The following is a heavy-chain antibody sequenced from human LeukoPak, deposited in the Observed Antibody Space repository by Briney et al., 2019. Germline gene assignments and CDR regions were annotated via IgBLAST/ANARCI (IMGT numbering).Heavy chain of an antibody. J-gene: IGHJ4*02. CDR3: AKEGGSYSLLYYFDF. D-gene: IGHD3-16*01. Sequence: PGGSLRLSCAASGFSFSTYAMSWVRQAPGKGLEWVSAISGSADSTYYADSVKGRFTISRDNSKNTLCLQVNNLRAEDTAVYYCAKEGGSYSLLYYFDFWGQGALATVSS. CDR2: ISGSADST. V-gene: IGHV3-23*01. CDR1: GFSFSTYA.